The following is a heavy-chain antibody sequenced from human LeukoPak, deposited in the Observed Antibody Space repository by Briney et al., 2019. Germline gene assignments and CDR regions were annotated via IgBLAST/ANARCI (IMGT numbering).Heavy chain of an antibody. CDR2: ISGSGGST. Sequence: GGSLRLSCAASGCTFSSYAMNWVRQAPGKGLEWVSAISGSGGSTYYADSVKGRFTISRDNSKNTLYLQMNSLRAEDTAVYYCAKGDYYDSSGYYPFDYWGQGTLVTVSS. D-gene: IGHD3-22*01. V-gene: IGHV3-23*01. CDR3: AKGDYYDSSGYYPFDY. J-gene: IGHJ4*02. CDR1: GCTFSSYA.